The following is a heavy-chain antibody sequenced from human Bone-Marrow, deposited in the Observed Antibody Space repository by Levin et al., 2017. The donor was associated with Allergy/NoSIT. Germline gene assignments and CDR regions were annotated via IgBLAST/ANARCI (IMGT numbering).Heavy chain of an antibody. CDR2: ISYDGSNK. J-gene: IGHJ6*02. CDR1: GFTFSSYG. CDR3: AKARTTPPYGMDV. V-gene: IGHV3-30*18. D-gene: IGHD2/OR15-2a*01. Sequence: GGSLRLSCAASGFTFSSYGMHWVRQAPGKGLEWVAVISYDGSNKYYADSVKGRFTISRDNSKNTLYLQMNSLRAEDTAVYYCAKARTTPPYGMDVWGQGTTVTVSS.